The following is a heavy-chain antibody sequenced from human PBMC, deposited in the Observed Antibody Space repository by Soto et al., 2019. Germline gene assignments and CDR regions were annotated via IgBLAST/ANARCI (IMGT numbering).Heavy chain of an antibody. D-gene: IGHD5-18*01. CDR3: ERGSGYSYAGSSFPY. V-gene: IGHV4-34*01. CDR2: INHSGST. J-gene: IGHJ4*02. CDR1: GGSFSGYY. Sequence: ETLSLTCSVYGGSFSGYYWSWIRQPPGKGLEWIGEINHSGSTNYNPSLKSRVTISVDTSKNQFSLKLSSVTAADTAVYYCERGSGYSYAGSSFPYWGQGTLVTVYS.